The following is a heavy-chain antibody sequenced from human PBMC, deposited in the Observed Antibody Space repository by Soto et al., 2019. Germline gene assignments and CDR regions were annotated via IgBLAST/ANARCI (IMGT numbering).Heavy chain of an antibody. CDR1: GFTFSSYS. V-gene: IGHV3-21*01. J-gene: IGHJ2*01. D-gene: IGHD4-17*01. CDR2: ISSSSSYI. CDR3: ARDGRPDYGDYGWYFDL. Sequence: EVQLVESGGGLVKPGGSLRLSCAASGFTFSSYSMNWVRQAPGKGLEWVSSISSSSSYIYYADSVKGRFTISRDNAKNSLYLKMNSLRAEDTAVYYCARDGRPDYGDYGWYFDLWGRGTLVTVSS.